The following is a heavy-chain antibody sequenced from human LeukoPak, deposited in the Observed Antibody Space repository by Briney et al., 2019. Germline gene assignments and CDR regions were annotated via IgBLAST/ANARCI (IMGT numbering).Heavy chain of an antibody. D-gene: IGHD3-10*01. CDR1: GASISSGGYS. Sequence: SQTLSLTCAVSGASISSGGYSWSWFRQPPGKGLGWIGYIYHSGSTYYNPSLKSRVTISVDRSKNQFSLKLSSVTAADTAVYYCARGRGVRGPWDYWGQGTLVTVSS. CDR2: IYHSGST. J-gene: IGHJ4*02. CDR3: ARGRGVRGPWDY. V-gene: IGHV4-30-2*01.